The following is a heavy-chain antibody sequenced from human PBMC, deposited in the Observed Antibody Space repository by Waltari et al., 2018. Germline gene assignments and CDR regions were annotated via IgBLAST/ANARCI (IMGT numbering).Heavy chain of an antibody. V-gene: IGHV1-69*08. CDR1: GGTFSSYA. CDR3: ARGYYDILTGYYPYYFDY. CDR2: IIPIFGTA. J-gene: IGHJ4*02. Sequence: QVQLVQSGAEVKKPGSSVKVSCKASGGTFSSYAISWVRQAPGQGLEWMGRIIPIFGTANYAPKFQGGVTITADKSTSTAYMELSSLRSEDTAVYYCARGYYDILTGYYPYYFDYWGQGTLVTVSS. D-gene: IGHD3-9*01.